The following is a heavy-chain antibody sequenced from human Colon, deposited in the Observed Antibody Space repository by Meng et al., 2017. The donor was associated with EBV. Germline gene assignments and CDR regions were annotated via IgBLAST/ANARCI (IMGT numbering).Heavy chain of an antibody. Sequence: QVQLRGSGPALVKPSVTLSLTCAVSGDYITNHNWWAWVRQPPGKGLEWIGEIPHRGSSAYNPSLKSRVSMSIDKSKNQFSLKLTSVTAADTAVYHCLRGSCGSVWGQGTLVTVSS. D-gene: IGHD3-10*01. CDR3: LRGSCGSV. CDR2: IPHRGSS. J-gene: IGHJ1*01. CDR1: GDYITNHNW. V-gene: IGHV4-4*02.